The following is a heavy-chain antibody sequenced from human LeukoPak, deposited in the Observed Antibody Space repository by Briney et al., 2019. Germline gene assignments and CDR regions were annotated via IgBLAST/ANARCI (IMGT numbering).Heavy chain of an antibody. CDR2: IYKSGTT. V-gene: IGHV4-4*07. J-gene: IGHJ6*04. CDR1: GESINPYY. Sequence: KPSETLSLTCTVSGESINPYYWKWIRQSAGKGLEWIGHIYKSGTTNFNPSLTSRVTISLDTSSNQFSLKLRSVTAADTAVYFCARSFLGYMDVWGGTPVTVSS. D-gene: IGHD2/OR15-2a*01. CDR3: ARSFLGYMDV.